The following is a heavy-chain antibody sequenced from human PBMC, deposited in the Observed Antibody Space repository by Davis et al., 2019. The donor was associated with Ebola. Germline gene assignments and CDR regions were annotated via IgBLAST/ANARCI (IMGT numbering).Heavy chain of an antibody. CDR2: IRSKAYGGTT. Sequence: GESLKISCTASGFTFGDYAMSWVRQAPGKGLEWVGFIRSKAYGGTTEYAASVKGRFTISRDDSKSIAYLQMNSLKTEDTAVYYCTRGGVVALYWGQGTLVTVSS. CDR1: GFTFGDYA. CDR3: TRGGVVALY. V-gene: IGHV3-49*04. J-gene: IGHJ4*02. D-gene: IGHD2-2*01.